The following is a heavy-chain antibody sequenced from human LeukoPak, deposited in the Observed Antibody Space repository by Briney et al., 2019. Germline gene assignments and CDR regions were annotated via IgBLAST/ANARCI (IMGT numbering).Heavy chain of an antibody. CDR3: ARTNQISETAFDI. J-gene: IGHJ3*02. CDR2: ILSGGST. V-gene: IGHV4-59*12. Sequence: PSETLSLTCTVSSGSINNYYWSWIRQTPGKGLEWIGYILSGGSTNYNPSVKSRVTISVDTSKNQLSLKLSSVTAADTAVYYCARTNQISETAFDIWGPGSVVIVTS. CDR1: SGSINNYY. D-gene: IGHD1-14*01.